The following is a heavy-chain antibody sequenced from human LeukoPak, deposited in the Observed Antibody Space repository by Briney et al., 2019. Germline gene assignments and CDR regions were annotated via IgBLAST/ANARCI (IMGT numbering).Heavy chain of an antibody. Sequence: GGSLRLSCEASGLTFSNYGMSWVRQAPGKGVPWVSAITGDGTTTYYADSVKGRFTISRDNSKHMLYLQMSSLRAEDTAVYYCAKMHGYFDYWGQGAPVPVSS. CDR1: GLTFSNYG. J-gene: IGHJ4*02. V-gene: IGHV3-23*01. CDR2: ITGDGTTT. CDR3: AKMHGYFDY.